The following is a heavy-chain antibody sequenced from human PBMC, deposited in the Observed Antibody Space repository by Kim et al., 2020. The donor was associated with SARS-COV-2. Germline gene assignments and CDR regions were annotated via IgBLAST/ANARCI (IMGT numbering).Heavy chain of an antibody. J-gene: IGHJ6*02. CDR3: AKGFYILRYTGPSDV. V-gene: IGHV3-43*02. CDR1: GFTFGDYA. Sequence: GGSLRLSCVASGFTFGDYAMYWVRQAPGKGLEWVSLISGDGDSIYYRDSVKGRFTISRDNSQNSLFLQMNSLRSEDTALYFCAKGFYILRYTGPSDVWG. D-gene: IGHD3-9*01. CDR2: ISGDGDSI.